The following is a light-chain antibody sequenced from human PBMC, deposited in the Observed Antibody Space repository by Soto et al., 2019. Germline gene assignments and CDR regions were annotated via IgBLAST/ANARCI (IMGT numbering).Light chain of an antibody. J-gene: IGKJ4*01. CDR2: DAA. V-gene: IGKV1-33*01. CDR1: QDINRY. Sequence: DIQLTQSPSSLPASVGDRVTITCQASQDINRYVNWYQQQLGKAPKLLMFDAATLESGVPSRFSGSGSGTEFTLTISSLQPEDFATYFCQQYDSLPPTFGGGTKVDIQ. CDR3: QQYDSLPPT.